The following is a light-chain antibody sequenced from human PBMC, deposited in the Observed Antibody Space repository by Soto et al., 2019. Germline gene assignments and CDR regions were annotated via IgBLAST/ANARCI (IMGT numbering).Light chain of an antibody. J-gene: IGKJ2*01. V-gene: IGKV3-15*01. Sequence: EIVMTQSPATLSVSPGESATLSCRASQSFSSNLAWYQQRPGQAPRLLIYGASTRATGIAARFSGSGSGAEFTLTLSSLQSEDFAVYYCQQYSDWFTFGQGTKLAIK. CDR1: QSFSSN. CDR2: GAS. CDR3: QQYSDWFT.